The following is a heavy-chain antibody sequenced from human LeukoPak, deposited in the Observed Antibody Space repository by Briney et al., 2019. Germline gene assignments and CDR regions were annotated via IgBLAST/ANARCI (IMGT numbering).Heavy chain of an antibody. D-gene: IGHD1-1*01. CDR1: GGSISSSSYY. CDR2: IYYSGST. V-gene: IGHV4-39*07. J-gene: IGHJ4*02. CDR3: AREPSGTSDY. Sequence: PSETLSLTCTVSGGSISSSSYYWGWIRQPPGKGLEWIGSIYYSGSTYYNPSLKSRVTISVDTSKNQFSLKLNSVTAADTAVYYCAREPSGTSDYWGQGTLVTVSS.